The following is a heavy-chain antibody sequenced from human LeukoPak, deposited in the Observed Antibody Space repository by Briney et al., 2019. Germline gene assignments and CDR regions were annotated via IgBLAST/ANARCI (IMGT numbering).Heavy chain of an antibody. D-gene: IGHD2-15*01. CDR1: SGSFSGYY. CDR3: ARKPRRAATAWYFDL. Sequence: PSETLSLTCAVYSGSFSGYYRTWIRQPPGKGLEWIGEINHSGSTNYNPSLKSRVTISVDTSKNQFSLTLSSVTAADTAVYYCARKPRRAATAWYFDLWGRGTLVTVSS. J-gene: IGHJ2*01. V-gene: IGHV4-34*01. CDR2: INHSGST.